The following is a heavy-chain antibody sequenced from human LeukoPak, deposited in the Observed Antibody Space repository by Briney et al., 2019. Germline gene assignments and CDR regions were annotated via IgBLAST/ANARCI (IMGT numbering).Heavy chain of an antibody. CDR2: INPNSGGT. J-gene: IGHJ6*03. Sequence: ASVKVSCKASGYTFTGYYMHWVRQAPGQGLEWMGWINPNSGGTNYAQKFQGWVTMTRDTSISTAYMELRSLRSDDTAVYYCARMGPRATTWGYYYYYMDVWGKGTTVTVSS. V-gene: IGHV1-2*04. CDR1: GYTFTGYY. CDR3: ARMGPRATTWGYYYYYMDV. D-gene: IGHD7-27*01.